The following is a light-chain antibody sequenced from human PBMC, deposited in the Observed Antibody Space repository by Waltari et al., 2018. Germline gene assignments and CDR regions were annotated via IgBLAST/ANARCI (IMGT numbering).Light chain of an antibody. V-gene: IGLV2-23*02. CDR2: EVN. CDR1: LRDSGPCKV. CDR3: CSFTRSSTYV. Sequence: QSALTQPASVSASPGQSITLSCRGPLRDSGPCKVGPWFLQYPGKPPRPIIYEVNKTPPGISDCFSATKSGTVASLTISGLQADDEADYYCCSFTRSSTYVFGSGTTVTVL. J-gene: IGLJ1*01.